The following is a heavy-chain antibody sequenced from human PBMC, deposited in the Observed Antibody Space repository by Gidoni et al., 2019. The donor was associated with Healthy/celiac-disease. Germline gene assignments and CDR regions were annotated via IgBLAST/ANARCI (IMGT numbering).Heavy chain of an antibody. J-gene: IGHJ3*02. CDR3: ARYHRWLQLPFDI. CDR2: INPSGGST. V-gene: IGHV1-46*01. CDR1: GYTFTSYY. Sequence: QVQLVQSGAEVKKPGASVKVSCQASGYTFTSYYMHWVRQAPGQGLEWMGIINPSGGSTSYAQKFQGRVTMTRDTSTSTVYMELSSLRSEDTAVYYCARYHRWLQLPFDIWGQGTMVTVSS. D-gene: IGHD5-12*01.